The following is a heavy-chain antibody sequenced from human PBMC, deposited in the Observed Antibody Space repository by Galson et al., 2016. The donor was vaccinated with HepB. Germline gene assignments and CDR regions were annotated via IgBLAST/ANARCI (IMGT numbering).Heavy chain of an antibody. CDR3: ATQGAYGDYGRWYFDL. CDR1: GYSFATYW. CDR2: IYPGDSDT. V-gene: IGHV5-51*03. D-gene: IGHD4-17*01. J-gene: IGHJ2*01. Sequence: QSGAEVKKAGESLKISCEGSGYSFATYWIGWVRQMPGKGLEWMGIIYPGDSDTRYSPSFQGQATISADKSISTAYLQWSSLKASDTAMYYCATQGAYGDYGRWYFDLWGRGTLVTVSS.